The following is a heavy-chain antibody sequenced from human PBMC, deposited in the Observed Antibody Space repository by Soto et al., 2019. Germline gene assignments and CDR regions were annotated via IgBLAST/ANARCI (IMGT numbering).Heavy chain of an antibody. CDR1: GFIFSGYA. V-gene: IGHV3-30-3*01. CDR3: AKETSASEIDY. J-gene: IGHJ4*02. CDR2: ISYDGNTK. D-gene: IGHD3-3*01. Sequence: QVQLVESGGGVVQPGRSLRLSCAASGFIFSGYAMHWVRQAPGKGLEWVAVISYDGNTKYYADSVKGRFTVSRDNSKNTLYVQMNNLSAEDTAMYYCAKETSASEIDYWGQGTLVNVSS.